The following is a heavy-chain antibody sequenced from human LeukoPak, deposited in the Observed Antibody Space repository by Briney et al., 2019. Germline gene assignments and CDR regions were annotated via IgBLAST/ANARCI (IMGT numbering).Heavy chain of an antibody. D-gene: IGHD2-8*02. CDR2: VSYDGST. V-gene: IGHV4-59*01. CDR3: ARGGGGGVAYKRVFSFAS. J-gene: IGHJ4*02. CDR1: GGSISSYY. Sequence: PSETLSLTCTVSGGSISSYYWSWIRQPPGKGLEWIGSVSYDGSTNYNPSLKSRATVSLDTSQRQFSLKLSSVTAADTAVYYCARGGGGGVAYKRVFSFASGGQGPLVPVSS.